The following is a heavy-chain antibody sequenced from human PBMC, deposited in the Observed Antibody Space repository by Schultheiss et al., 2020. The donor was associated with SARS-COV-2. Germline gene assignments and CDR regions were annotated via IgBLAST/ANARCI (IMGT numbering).Heavy chain of an antibody. CDR3: ARDLSARTGTQVSYYYGMDV. J-gene: IGHJ6*02. CDR1: GFTFSSYS. D-gene: IGHD1-1*01. CDR2: ISSSSSYI. Sequence: GGSLRLSCAASGFTFSSYSMNWVRQAPGKGLEWVSSISSSSSYIYYADSVKGRFTISRDNAKNSLYLQMNSLRAEDTAVYYCARDLSARTGTQVSYYYGMDVWGQGTTVTVSS. V-gene: IGHV3-21*01.